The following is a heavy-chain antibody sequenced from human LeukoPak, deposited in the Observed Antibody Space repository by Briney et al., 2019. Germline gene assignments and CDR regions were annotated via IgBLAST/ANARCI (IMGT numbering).Heavy chain of an antibody. D-gene: IGHD3-22*01. V-gene: IGHV3-49*03. J-gene: IGHJ4*02. CDR1: GFTFGDYA. CDR3: TPTTMIVVEYHPIADY. CDR2: IRSKAYGGTT. Sequence: PGRSLRLSCTASGFTFGDYAMSWFRQAPGKGLEWVGFIRSKAYGGTTEYAASVKGRFTISRDDSKSIAYLQMNSLKTEDTAVYYCTPTTMIVVEYHPIADYWGQGTLVTVSS.